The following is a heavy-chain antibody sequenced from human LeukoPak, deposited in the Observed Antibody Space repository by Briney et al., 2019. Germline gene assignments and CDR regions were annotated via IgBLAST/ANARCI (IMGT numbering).Heavy chain of an antibody. CDR3: AKDLGSGWPYYFDY. D-gene: IGHD6-19*01. J-gene: IGHJ4*02. V-gene: IGHV3-30*02. CDR2: IRYDGSNK. CDR1: GFTFSSYG. Sequence: PGGSLRLSCAASGFTFSSYGMHWVRQAPGKGLEWVAFIRYDGSNKFYADSVKGRFTISRDNSKNTLYLEMNSLRAEDTAVYYCAKDLGSGWPYYFDYWGQGTLVTVSS.